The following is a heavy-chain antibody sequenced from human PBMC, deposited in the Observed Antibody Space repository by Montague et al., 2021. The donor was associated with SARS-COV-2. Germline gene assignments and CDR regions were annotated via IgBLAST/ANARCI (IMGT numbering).Heavy chain of an antibody. Sequence: CAISGDSVASTSAAWSWIRQSPSGGLEWLGRTYYRSKWTSDYATSVEGRISIDPDTSKNQFFLHLRSVTPEDTGVYYCVRDTGSAQAGFDAWGQGTLVTVSS. CDR1: GDSVASTSAA. V-gene: IGHV6-1*01. J-gene: IGHJ4*02. CDR2: TYYRSKWTS. CDR3: VRDTGSAQAGFDA. D-gene: IGHD4-17*01.